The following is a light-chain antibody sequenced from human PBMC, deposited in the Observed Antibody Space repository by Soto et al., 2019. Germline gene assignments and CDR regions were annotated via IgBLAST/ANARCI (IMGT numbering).Light chain of an antibody. Sequence: QSALTQPASVSGSPGQSITISCTGSTSDIGGYNYVSWYQQHPGKAPKLMIYEVSNRPSGVSNRFSGSKSGNTASLTISGLQAEDEAYYYCCSYTTSWVFGGGTKVTVL. CDR3: CSYTTSWV. J-gene: IGLJ3*02. CDR1: TSDIGGYNY. CDR2: EVS. V-gene: IGLV2-14*01.